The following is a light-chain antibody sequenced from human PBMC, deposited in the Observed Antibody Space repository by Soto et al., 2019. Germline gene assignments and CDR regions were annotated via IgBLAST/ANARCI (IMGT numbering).Light chain of an antibody. CDR3: QQYGSSGT. J-gene: IGKJ1*01. V-gene: IGKV3-20*01. Sequence: PGERVTLSCRSSQSVSSSYLTWYQQKPGKAPKLLIYGASTLQGGVPSRFSGSGSGTDFTLTISRLEPEDFAVYYCQQYGSSGTFGQGTKVDIK. CDR2: GAS. CDR1: QSVSSSY.